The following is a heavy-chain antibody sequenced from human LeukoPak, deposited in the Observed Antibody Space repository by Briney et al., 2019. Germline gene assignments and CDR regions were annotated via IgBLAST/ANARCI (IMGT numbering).Heavy chain of an antibody. J-gene: IGHJ4*02. Sequence: ASVKVSCKVSGYTLTELSMHWVRRAPGKGLEWMGGFDPEDGETIYAQKFQGRVTMTEDTSTDTAYMELSSLRSEDTAVYYCQMQFAPYSGSSEGFDYWGQGTLVTVSS. CDR1: GYTLTELS. D-gene: IGHD1-26*01. CDR3: QMQFAPYSGSSEGFDY. V-gene: IGHV1-24*01. CDR2: FDPEDGET.